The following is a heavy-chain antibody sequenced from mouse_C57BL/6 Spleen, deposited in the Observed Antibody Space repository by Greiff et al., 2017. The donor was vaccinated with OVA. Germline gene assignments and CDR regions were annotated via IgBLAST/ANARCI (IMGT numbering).Heavy chain of an antibody. CDR1: GYTFTSYW. CDR3: ARRGGNWAVDY. CDR2: IDPSDSYT. J-gene: IGHJ4*01. Sequence: QVQLQQPGAELVKPGASVKLSCKASGYTFTSYWMQWVKQRPGQGLEWIGEIDPSDSYTNYNQKFKGKATLTVDTSSSTAYMQLSSLTSEDSAVYYCARRGGNWAVDYWGQGTSVTVSS. V-gene: IGHV1-50*01.